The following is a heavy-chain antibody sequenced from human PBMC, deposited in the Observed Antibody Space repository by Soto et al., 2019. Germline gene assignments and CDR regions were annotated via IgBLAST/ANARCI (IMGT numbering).Heavy chain of an antibody. CDR2: INEDGSEK. CDR3: AREPRVRGSMGDSGYGTYYYYYMDV. D-gene: IGHD5-12*01. J-gene: IGHJ6*03. V-gene: IGHV3-7*03. Sequence: GGSLRLSCVASGFSFSNYWMTWVRQAPGKGLEWVANINEDGSEKYFVDSVKGRFTISRDNAKNSLYLQMNSLRAADTAVYYCAREPRVRGSMGDSGYGTYYYYYMDVWGKGTTVTVSS. CDR1: GFSFSNYW.